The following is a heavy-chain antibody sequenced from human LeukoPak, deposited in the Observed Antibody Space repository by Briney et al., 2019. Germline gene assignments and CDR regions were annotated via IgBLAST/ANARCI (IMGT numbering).Heavy chain of an antibody. D-gene: IGHD3-9*01. Sequence: PGGSLRLSCAASGFTVSSNYMSWVRQAPGKGLEWVSLIYSGDFTYYADSVKGRFTISRDNSKNTLYLQMNSLRAEDTAVYYCASSILAVTVPDPRDAFDIWGQGTMVTVSS. CDR1: GFTVSSNY. V-gene: IGHV3-53*01. J-gene: IGHJ3*02. CDR2: IYSGDFT. CDR3: ASSILAVTVPDPRDAFDI.